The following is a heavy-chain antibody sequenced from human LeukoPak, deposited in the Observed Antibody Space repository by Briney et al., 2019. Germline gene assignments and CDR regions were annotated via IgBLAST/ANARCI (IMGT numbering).Heavy chain of an antibody. Sequence: GGSLRLSCAASGFTFSSSGMHWVRQAPGKGLEWVAVISYDGSNKYYADSVKGRFTISRDNSKNTLYLQMNSLRAEDTAVYYCAKLPKGGVVRRLSYYGMDVWGQGTTVTVSS. J-gene: IGHJ6*02. D-gene: IGHD3-3*01. V-gene: IGHV3-30*18. CDR1: GFTFSSSG. CDR3: AKLPKGGVVRRLSYYGMDV. CDR2: ISYDGSNK.